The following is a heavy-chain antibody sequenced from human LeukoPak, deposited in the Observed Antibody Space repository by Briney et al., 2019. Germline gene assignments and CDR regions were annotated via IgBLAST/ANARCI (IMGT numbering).Heavy chain of an antibody. J-gene: IGHJ4*02. CDR1: GFTFSSYG. V-gene: IGHV3-30*03. CDR3: AAGTGGISSGYYFDY. Sequence: PGGSLRLSCAASGFTFSSYGMHWVRQAPGKGLEWVAVISYDGSNKYYADSVKGRFTISRDNSKNTLYLQMNSLRAEDTAVYYCAAGTGGISSGYYFDYWAREPWSPSPQ. D-gene: IGHD3-22*01. CDR2: ISYDGSNK.